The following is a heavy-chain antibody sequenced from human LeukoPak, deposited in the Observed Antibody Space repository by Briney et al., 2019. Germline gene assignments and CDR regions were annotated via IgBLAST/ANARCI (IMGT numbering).Heavy chain of an antibody. CDR1: GGSINSGGYY. CDR2: IYYSGST. D-gene: IGHD2-2*01. Sequence: SSETLSLTCTVSGGSINSGGYYWSWIRQHPGKGLEWIGYIYYSGSTHYNPSLKSRVTISVDTSKNQFSLKLSSVTAADTAVYYCARGHPMYLDYWGQGTLVTVSS. CDR3: ARGHPMYLDY. V-gene: IGHV4-31*03. J-gene: IGHJ4*02.